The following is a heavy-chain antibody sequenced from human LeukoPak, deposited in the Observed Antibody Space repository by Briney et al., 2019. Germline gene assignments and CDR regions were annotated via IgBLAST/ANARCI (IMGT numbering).Heavy chain of an antibody. CDR3: ASPREEGTARGLGVFDI. D-gene: IGHD5-18*01. CDR2: IYPGDSDT. CDR1: GYSFNSYW. J-gene: IGHJ3*02. V-gene: IGHV5-51*01. Sequence: GESLKISCKGPGYSFNSYWIGWVRQMPGKGLEWMGIIYPGDSDTRYSPSFQGQVTISADKSISTAYLQWSSLKASDPAMYYWASPREEGTARGLGVFDIWGKGTMVTVSS.